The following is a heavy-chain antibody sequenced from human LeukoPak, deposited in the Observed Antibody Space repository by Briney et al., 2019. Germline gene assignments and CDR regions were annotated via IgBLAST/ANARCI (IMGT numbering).Heavy chain of an antibody. CDR1: GYTFTSYA. J-gene: IGHJ4*02. D-gene: IGHD4-23*01. CDR3: ARGRQHYGGNSLDY. V-gene: IGHV1-69*13. Sequence: ASVKVSCKASGYTFTSYAMNWVRQAPGQGLEWMGGIIPIFGTANYAQKFQGRVTITADESTSTAYMELSSLRSEDTAVYYCARGRQHYGGNSLDYWGQGTLVTVSS. CDR2: IIPIFGTA.